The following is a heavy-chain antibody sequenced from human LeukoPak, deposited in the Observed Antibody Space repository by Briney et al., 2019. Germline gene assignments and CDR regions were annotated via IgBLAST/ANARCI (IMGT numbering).Heavy chain of an antibody. D-gene: IGHD1-1*01. CDR1: GAPVSSGSYY. V-gene: IGHV4-61*01. Sequence: PSQTLSLTCTVSGAPVSSGSYYWTWIRQPPGKGLEWIGYICYSGSTNYNPSLESRVTISFDTSKNQFSLKLTSVTAADTAVYYCARDPGVTTGTYYFDSWGQGSLVTVSS. CDR2: ICYSGST. CDR3: ARDPGVTTGTYYFDS. J-gene: IGHJ4*02.